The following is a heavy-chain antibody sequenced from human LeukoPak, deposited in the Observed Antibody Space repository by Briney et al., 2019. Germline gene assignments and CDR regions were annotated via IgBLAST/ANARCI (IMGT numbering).Heavy chain of an antibody. CDR3: ARHYDILTAYSVLGY. D-gene: IGHD3-9*01. J-gene: IGHJ4*01. CDR2: FNWNGNDT. CDR1: GFTLSSHA. Sequence: GGSLRLSCAASGFTLSSHAMSWVRQAPGKGLEWVSGFNWNGNDTGYADSVRGRFTISRDNARNSLCLQMNSLRAEDTAFYYCARHYDILTAYSVLGYWGHGTLVTVSS. V-gene: IGHV3-20*04.